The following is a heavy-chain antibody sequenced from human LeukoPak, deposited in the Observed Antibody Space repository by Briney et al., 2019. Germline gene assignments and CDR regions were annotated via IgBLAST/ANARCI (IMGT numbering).Heavy chain of an antibody. V-gene: IGHV4-39*01. Sequence: SETLSLTCTVSGGSISSSSYYWGWIRQPPGKGLEWIGSIYYSGGTCYNPSLKSRVTISVDTSKNQFSLKLSSVTAADTAVYYCARHAANPMVRGVISYFDYWGQGTLVTVSS. CDR1: GGSISSSSYY. J-gene: IGHJ4*02. CDR2: IYYSGGT. D-gene: IGHD3-10*01. CDR3: ARHAANPMVRGVISYFDY.